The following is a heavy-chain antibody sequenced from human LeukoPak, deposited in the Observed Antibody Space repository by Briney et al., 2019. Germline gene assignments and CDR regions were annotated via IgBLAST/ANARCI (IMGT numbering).Heavy chain of an antibody. J-gene: IGHJ4*02. CDR1: GFSLSTSGMC. CDR3: AHSANDILTGYYYYFDY. V-gene: IGHV2-70*12. CDR2: IDWDDDK. Sequence: ESGPTLVKPTQTLTLTCTFSGFSLSTSGMCVSWIRQPPRKALEWLARIDWDDDKYYSTSLKSRLTITKDTSKNQVVLTMTNMDPVDTATYYCAHSANDILTGYYYYFDYWGQGTLVTVSS. D-gene: IGHD3-9*01.